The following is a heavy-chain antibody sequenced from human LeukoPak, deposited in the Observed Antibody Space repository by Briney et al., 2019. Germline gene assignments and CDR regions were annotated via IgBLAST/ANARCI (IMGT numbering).Heavy chain of an antibody. Sequence: SETLSPTCTVSGGSISSYYWSWIRQPAGKGLEWIGRIYTSGSTNYNPSLKSRVTMSVDTSKNQFSLKLSSVTAADTAVYYCARVSRGITMVRGAFYYYYMDVWGKGTTVTVSS. CDR1: GGSISSYY. D-gene: IGHD3-10*01. V-gene: IGHV4-4*07. J-gene: IGHJ6*03. CDR3: ARVSRGITMVRGAFYYYYMDV. CDR2: IYTSGST.